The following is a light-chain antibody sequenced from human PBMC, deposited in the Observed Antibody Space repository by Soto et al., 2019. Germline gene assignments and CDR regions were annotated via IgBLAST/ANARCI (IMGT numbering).Light chain of an antibody. CDR3: QQFGSSPRT. V-gene: IGKV3-20*01. CDR1: QSVSSTY. CDR2: GAS. J-gene: IGKJ1*01. Sequence: VLTQSPVTLSLSPGERATLSCMARQSVSSTYLAWYQQKPGQAPRLLIYGASSRATVIPDRFSGSGAGTDFTLTISRLEPEDFAVYYCQQFGSSPRTFGQGTKVEI.